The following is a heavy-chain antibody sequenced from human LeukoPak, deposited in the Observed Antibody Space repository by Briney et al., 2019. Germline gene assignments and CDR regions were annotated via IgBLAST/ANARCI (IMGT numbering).Heavy chain of an antibody. D-gene: IGHD2-21*02. CDR2: IYTDGSST. V-gene: IGHV3-74*01. CDR3: ARERVVVTAIEDCYYGMEV. CDR1: GFTFSNYW. J-gene: IGHJ6*02. Sequence: GGSLRLSCAASGFTFSNYWMHWVRHAPGKGLVWVSRIYTDGSSTNYADSVKGRFTISRDNAKNTLYLQMNSLRAEDTAVYYCARERVVVTAIEDCYYGMEVWGQGTTVTVSS.